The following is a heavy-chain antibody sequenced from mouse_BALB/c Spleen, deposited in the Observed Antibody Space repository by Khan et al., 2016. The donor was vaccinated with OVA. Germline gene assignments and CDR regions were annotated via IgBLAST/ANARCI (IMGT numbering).Heavy chain of an antibody. V-gene: IGHV5-6-5*01. CDR3: ARADYYGSSYGAY. CDR2: NSSGGST. Sequence: EVHLVESGGGLVKPGGSLKLSCAASGFTFSSYAMSWVRQTPEKRLEWVASNSSGGSTYYPDSVKGRFTISRDNARNILYLQVSSLRSEDTAIYYCARADYYGSSYGAYWGQGTLVTVSA. CDR1: GFTFSSYA. J-gene: IGHJ3*01. D-gene: IGHD1-1*01.